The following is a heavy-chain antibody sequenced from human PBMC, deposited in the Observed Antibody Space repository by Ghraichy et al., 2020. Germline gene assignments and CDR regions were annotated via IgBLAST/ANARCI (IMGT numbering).Heavy chain of an antibody. CDR3: TKDGVGATDYFDY. J-gene: IGHJ4*02. CDR2: ISGSGGST. V-gene: IGHV3-23*01. Sequence: GGSLRLSCAASGFTFSSYAMSWVRQAPGKGLEWVSAISGSGGSTYYADSVKGRFTISRDNSKNTLYLQMNSLRAEDTAVYYCTKDGVGATDYFDYWGQGTLVTVSS. D-gene: IGHD1-26*01. CDR1: GFTFSSYA.